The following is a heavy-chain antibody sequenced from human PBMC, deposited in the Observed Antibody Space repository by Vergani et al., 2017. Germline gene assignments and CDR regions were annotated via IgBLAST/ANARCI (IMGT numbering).Heavy chain of an antibody. J-gene: IGHJ4*02. V-gene: IGHV3-33*05. CDR1: GFTFGSFG. CDR2: VSYDGYNE. CDR3: ARETRDTPSSLDY. D-gene: IGHD5-24*01. Sequence: QVHLVESGGGVVQPGRSLRLSCAASGFTFGSFGMHWVRQAPGKGLEWVATVSYDGYNEYYADSVKGRFTISKDISKNTLYLQMNSLRGDDTAVYYCARETRDTPSSLDYWGQGTLVTVSS.